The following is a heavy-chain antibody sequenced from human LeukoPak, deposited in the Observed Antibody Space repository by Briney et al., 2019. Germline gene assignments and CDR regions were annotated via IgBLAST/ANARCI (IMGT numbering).Heavy chain of an antibody. CDR2: VNPNSGGT. D-gene: IGHD2-2*01. V-gene: IGHV1-2*02. CDR1: GYTFTGYY. Sequence: ASVKVSCEASGYTFTGYYMHWVRQSPGQGLEWMGWVNPNSGGTNYAQKFQGTVTMTRDTSIRTAYMELSRLRSDDTAVYYCARGGGGYCSSTSCPRVWFDPWGQGTLVTVSS. J-gene: IGHJ5*02. CDR3: ARGGGGYCSSTSCPRVWFDP.